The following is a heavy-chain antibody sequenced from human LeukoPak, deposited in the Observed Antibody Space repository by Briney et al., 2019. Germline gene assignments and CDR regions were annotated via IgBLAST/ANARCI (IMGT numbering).Heavy chain of an antibody. CDR2: IYYSGST. CDR3: ARGILGRYSSSWYLPGWFDP. Sequence: PSETLSLTCSVSGDSVSSNNYYWGWIRQPPGKGLDWIGYIYYSGSTNYNPSLKSQVTISVDTSKNQFSLKLSSVTAADTAVYYCARGILGRYSSSWYLPGWFDPWGQGALVTVSS. J-gene: IGHJ5*02. D-gene: IGHD6-13*01. V-gene: IGHV4-61*01. CDR1: GDSVSSNNYY.